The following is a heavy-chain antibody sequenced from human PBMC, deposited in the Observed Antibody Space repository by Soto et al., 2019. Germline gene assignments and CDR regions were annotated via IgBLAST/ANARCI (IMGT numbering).Heavy chain of an antibody. D-gene: IGHD3-22*01. J-gene: IGHJ4*01. CDR1: GGTFSSYT. CDR2: IIPILGIA. Sequence: PSVKVSCKASGGTFSSYTISWVRQAPGQGLEWMGRIIPILGIANYAQKFQGRVTITADKSTSTAYMELSSLRSEGTAVYYCARGYYDSSGYYLGAPRVHKDYWG. CDR3: ARGYYDSSGYYLGAPRVHKDY. V-gene: IGHV1-69*02.